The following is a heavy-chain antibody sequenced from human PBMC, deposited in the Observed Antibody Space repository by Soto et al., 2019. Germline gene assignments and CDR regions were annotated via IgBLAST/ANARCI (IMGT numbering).Heavy chain of an antibody. CDR3: ALPWGSTSCYF. CDR2: TRNKANSYTT. V-gene: IGHV3-72*01. CDR1: GFTFSDHY. D-gene: IGHD2-2*01. Sequence: PGGSLRLSCAASGFTFSDHYMDWVRQAPGKGLEWVGRTRNKANSYTTEYAASVKGRFTISRDDSKNSLYLQMNSLKTEDTAVYYCALPWGSTSCYFWGQGTLVTVSS. J-gene: IGHJ4*02.